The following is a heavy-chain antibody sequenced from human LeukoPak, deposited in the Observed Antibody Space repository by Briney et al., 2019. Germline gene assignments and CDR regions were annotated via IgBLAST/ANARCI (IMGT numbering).Heavy chain of an antibody. CDR2: VNPSGANT. V-gene: IGHV1-46*01. J-gene: IGHJ4*02. CDR3: ARGRRYYDSTGHYYYFDD. Sequence: GASVKVSCMASGFTFTSYLMHWVRQAPGQGLEWMGLVNPSGANTSYAQKFQGRVIMTRDTSTSTLYMELSSLRSEDTAVYYCARGRRYYDSTGHYYYFDDWGQGTLVTVSS. D-gene: IGHD3-22*01. CDR1: GFTFTSYL.